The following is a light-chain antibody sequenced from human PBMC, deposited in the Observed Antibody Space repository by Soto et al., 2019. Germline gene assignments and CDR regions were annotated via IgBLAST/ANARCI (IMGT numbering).Light chain of an antibody. CDR3: QQFGSSPGLT. J-gene: IGKJ3*01. Sequence: EIVLTQSPGTLSWSPGERATLSCRASQSINSRYLAWYQQKPGQAPRLLIYGASSRATGIPDRFSGSGSGTDFTLTISRLEPEDFAVYYCQQFGSSPGLTFGPGTKVDIK. V-gene: IGKV3-20*01. CDR2: GAS. CDR1: QSINSRY.